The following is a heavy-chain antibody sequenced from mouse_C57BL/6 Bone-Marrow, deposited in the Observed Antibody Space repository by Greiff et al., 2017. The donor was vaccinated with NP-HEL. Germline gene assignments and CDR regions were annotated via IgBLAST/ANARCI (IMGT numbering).Heavy chain of an antibody. CDR2: ISDGGSYT. J-gene: IGHJ4*01. CDR3: ARDKGLRRYAMDY. D-gene: IGHD2-4*01. Sequence: EVMLVESGGGLVKPGGSLTLSCAASGFTFSSYAMSWVRQTPEKRLEWVATISDGGSYTYYPDNVKGRFTISRDNAKNNLYLQMSHLESEDTAMYYCARDKGLRRYAMDYWGKGTSVTVSS. V-gene: IGHV5-4*01. CDR1: GFTFSSYA.